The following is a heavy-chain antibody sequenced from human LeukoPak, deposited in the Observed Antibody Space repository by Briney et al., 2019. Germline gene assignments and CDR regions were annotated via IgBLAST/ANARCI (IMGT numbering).Heavy chain of an antibody. V-gene: IGHV1-18*04. D-gene: IGHD6-13*01. J-gene: IGHJ4*02. CDR2: ISAYSGNT. CDR1: GYSFTSYW. CDR3: ARDRKGSSWHNY. Sequence: GESLKISCKGSGYSFTSYWISWVRQAPGQGLEWMGWISAYSGNTNYAQKLQGRVTMTTDTSTSTAYMELRSLRSDDTAVYYCARDRKGSSWHNYWGQGTLVTVSS.